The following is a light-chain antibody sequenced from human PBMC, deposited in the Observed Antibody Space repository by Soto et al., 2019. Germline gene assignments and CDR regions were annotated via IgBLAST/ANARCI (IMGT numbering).Light chain of an antibody. CDR2: DAS. CDR3: QQYGRSPTT. J-gene: IGKJ1*01. CDR1: QSVSSY. Sequence: IVLTQSPATLSLSPGERATLSCRASQSVSSYLAWYQQKPGQAPRLLIYDASNRATGIPARFSGSGSGTDFTLTISRLEPEDFAVYYCQQYGRSPTTFGQGTKVDI. V-gene: IGKV3-11*01.